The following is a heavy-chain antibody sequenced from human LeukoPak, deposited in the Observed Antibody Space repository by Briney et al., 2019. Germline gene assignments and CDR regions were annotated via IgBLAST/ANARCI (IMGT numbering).Heavy chain of an antibody. CDR3: ARGYYYDSSGYFKGTFDY. V-gene: IGHV4-38-2*02. Sequence: SETLSLTCTVSGYSISSGYYWGWIRQPPGKGLEWIGSIYHSGSTYYNPSLKSRVTISVDTSKNQFSLKLSSVTAADTAVYYCARGYYYDSSGYFKGTFDYWGQGTLVTVSS. J-gene: IGHJ4*02. CDR2: IYHSGST. CDR1: GYSISSGYY. D-gene: IGHD3-22*01.